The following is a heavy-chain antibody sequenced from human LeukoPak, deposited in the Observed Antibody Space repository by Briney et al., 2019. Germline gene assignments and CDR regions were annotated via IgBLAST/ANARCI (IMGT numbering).Heavy chain of an antibody. V-gene: IGHV4-39*01. D-gene: IGHD2-2*01. CDR3: ARQGYCSSTSCYGYNWSDP. Sequence: PSETLSLTCTVSGGSISSSSYYWGWIRQPPGKGLEWIGSIYYSGSTYYNPSLKSRVTISVDTSKNQFSLKLSSVTAADTAVYYCARQGYCSSTSCYGYNWSDPWGQGTLVTVSS. J-gene: IGHJ5*02. CDR2: IYYSGST. CDR1: GGSISSSSYY.